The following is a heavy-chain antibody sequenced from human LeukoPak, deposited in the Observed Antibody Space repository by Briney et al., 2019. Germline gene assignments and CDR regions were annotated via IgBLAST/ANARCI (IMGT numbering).Heavy chain of an antibody. CDR2: INWNGGST. V-gene: IGHV3-20*04. Sequence: GGSLRLSCAASGFTFSSYEMNWVRQAPGKGLEWVSGINWNGGSTGYADSVKGRFTISRDNAKNSLYLQMNSLRAEDTALYYCAREVVTPNTWIQLWHLRDYYYYYMDVWGKGTTVTVSS. CDR1: GFTFSSYE. J-gene: IGHJ6*03. CDR3: AREVVTPNTWIQLWHLRDYYYYYMDV. D-gene: IGHD5-18*01.